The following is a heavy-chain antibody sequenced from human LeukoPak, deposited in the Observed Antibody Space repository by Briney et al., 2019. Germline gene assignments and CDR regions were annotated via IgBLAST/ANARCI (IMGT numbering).Heavy chain of an antibody. CDR3: AREGGLNLQGIDY. CDR2: IYHSGST. Sequence: SETLSLTCTVSGGSISSGGFYWSWIRQPPGKGLEWIGYIYHSGSTYYNPSLKSRVTISVDRSKNQFSLKLSSVTAADTAVYYCAREGGLNLQGIDYWGQGTLVTVSS. D-gene: IGHD4-11*01. CDR1: GGSISSGGFY. V-gene: IGHV4-30-2*01. J-gene: IGHJ4*02.